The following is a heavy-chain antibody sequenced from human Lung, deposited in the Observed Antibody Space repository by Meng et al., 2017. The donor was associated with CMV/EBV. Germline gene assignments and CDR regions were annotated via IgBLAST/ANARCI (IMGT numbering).Heavy chain of an antibody. CDR2: IITLFGTP. V-gene: IGHV1-69*05. Sequence: SVXVSXKASGGTYSTYGISWVRQAPGQGLEWMGGIITLFGTPNYAQRFQGRVTITTDESTSTAYMELRSLRSEDTAVYYCARSLMTTVTTLGYWGQGTLVTFSS. D-gene: IGHD4-17*01. J-gene: IGHJ4*02. CDR3: ARSLMTTVTTLGY. CDR1: GGTYSTYG.